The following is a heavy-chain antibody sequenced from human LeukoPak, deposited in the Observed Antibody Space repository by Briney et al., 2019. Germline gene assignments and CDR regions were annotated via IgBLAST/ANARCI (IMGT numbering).Heavy chain of an antibody. CDR1: GGSISSSSYY. D-gene: IGHD1-7*01. J-gene: IGHJ4*02. CDR2: IYYSGST. V-gene: IGHV4-39*01. CDR3: ARHYRGTYYFDY. Sequence: PSETLSLTCTVSGGSISSSSYYWGWIRQPPGKGLEWIGSIYYSGSTYHNPSLKSRVTISVDTSKNQFSLKLSSVTAADTVVYYCARHYRGTYYFDYWGQGNLVTVSS.